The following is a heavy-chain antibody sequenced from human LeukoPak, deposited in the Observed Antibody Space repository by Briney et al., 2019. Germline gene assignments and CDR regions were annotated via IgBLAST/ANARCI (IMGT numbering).Heavy chain of an antibody. V-gene: IGHV4-39*01. CDR1: GGSISSSSYH. D-gene: IGHD5-24*01. J-gene: IGHJ5*02. Sequence: PSETLSLTCTVSGGSISSSSYHWGWIRQPPGKGLEWIGSIYYSGSTYYNPSLKSRVTISVDTSKNQFSLKLSSVTAADTAVYYCARHGMANWFDPWGQGTLVTVSS. CDR3: ARHGMANWFDP. CDR2: IYYSGST.